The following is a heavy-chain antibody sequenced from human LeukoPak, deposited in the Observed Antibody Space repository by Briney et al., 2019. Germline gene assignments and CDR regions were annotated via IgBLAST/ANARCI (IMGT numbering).Heavy chain of an antibody. J-gene: IGHJ4*02. CDR1: GFTFTDYY. CDR2: ISWSSGSI. CDR3: AKEGDGYNHFDY. D-gene: IGHD5-24*01. V-gene: IGHV3-9*01. Sequence: GGSLKLSCAASGFTFTDYYMHWVRQAPGQGLGWVSRISWSSGSIGYADSVKGRFTISRDNAKNALYLQMNSLRAEDTALYYCAKEGDGYNHFDYWGQGTLVTVSS.